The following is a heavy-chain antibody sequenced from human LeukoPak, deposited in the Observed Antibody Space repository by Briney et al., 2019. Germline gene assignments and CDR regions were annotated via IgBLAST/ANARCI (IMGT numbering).Heavy chain of an antibody. D-gene: IGHD2-2*01. CDR1: GYTFTSYY. CDR2: INPSGGST. J-gene: IGHJ5*02. V-gene: IGHV1-46*01. CDR3: ARGIVVSPAAPYSWFDP. Sequence: ASVKVSCKASGYTFTSYYMHWVRQAPGQGLEWMGIINPSGGSTSYAQKFQGRVTMTRDTSTSTVYMELSSLRAEDTAVYYCARGIVVSPAAPYSWFDPWGQGTLVTVSS.